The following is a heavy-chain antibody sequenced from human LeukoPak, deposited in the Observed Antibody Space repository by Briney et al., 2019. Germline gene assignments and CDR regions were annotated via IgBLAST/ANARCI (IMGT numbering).Heavy chain of an antibody. Sequence: ASVKVSCKASGYTFTGYYMHWVRQAPGQGLEWMGWINPNSGGTNYAQKFQGRVTMTRDTSISTAYMELSRLRSDDTAVYYCARVPLDYDFWSGYPLFDYWGQGTLVTVSS. CDR1: GYTFTGYY. CDR2: INPNSGGT. D-gene: IGHD3-3*01. J-gene: IGHJ4*02. CDR3: ARVPLDYDFWSGYPLFDY. V-gene: IGHV1-2*02.